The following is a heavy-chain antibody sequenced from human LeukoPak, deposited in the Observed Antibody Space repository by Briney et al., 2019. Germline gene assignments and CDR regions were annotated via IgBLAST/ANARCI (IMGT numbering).Heavy chain of an antibody. Sequence: NPSETLSLTCTVSGGSISSGSYYWSWIRQPAGKGLEWIGRIYTSGSTNYNPSLKSRVTISVDTSKNQFSLKLSSVTAADTAVYYCARSLIEVSGSRYYFDYWGQGTLVTVSS. CDR1: GGSISSGSYY. D-gene: IGHD1-26*01. CDR2: IYTSGST. V-gene: IGHV4-61*02. J-gene: IGHJ4*02. CDR3: ARSLIEVSGSRYYFDY.